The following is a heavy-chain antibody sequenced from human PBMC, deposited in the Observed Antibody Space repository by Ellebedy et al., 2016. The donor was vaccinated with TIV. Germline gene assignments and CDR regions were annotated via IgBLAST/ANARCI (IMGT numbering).Heavy chain of an antibody. D-gene: IGHD2-15*01. CDR2: MNPKSGNT. V-gene: IGHV1-8*01. Sequence: AASVKVSCKASGYTFTSNDIHWVRQATGQGLEWMGWMNPKSGNTAYAGTLQGRVTMTWDTSTSTAYMELSSLRSDDTAVYYCASVLCSGDTCYLDAFDIWGQGTMVTVSS. CDR3: ASVLCSGDTCYLDAFDI. CDR1: GYTFTSND. J-gene: IGHJ3*02.